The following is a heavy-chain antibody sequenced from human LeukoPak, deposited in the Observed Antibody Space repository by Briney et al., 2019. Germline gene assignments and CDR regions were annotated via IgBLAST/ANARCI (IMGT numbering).Heavy chain of an antibody. Sequence: SVKVSCKASGGTFSSYAISWVRQAPGQGLEWMGRIIPILGIANYAQKFQGRVTITADKSTSTAYMELSSLRSEDTAVYYCARDSGGRLDYXXQGTLVTVSS. V-gene: IGHV1-69*04. CDR2: IIPILGIA. J-gene: IGHJ4*02. CDR1: GGTFSSYA. D-gene: IGHD1-26*01. CDR3: ARDSGGRLDY.